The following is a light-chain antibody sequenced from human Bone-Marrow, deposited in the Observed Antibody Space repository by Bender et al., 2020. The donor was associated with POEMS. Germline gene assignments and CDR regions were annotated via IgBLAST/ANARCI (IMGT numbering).Light chain of an antibody. CDR3: LSRAGGNTVV. Sequence: QFVLTQPPSASATPGQRVTISCSGNTSNIGNNYVFWYQQFPGKAPKLLVYRNDQRPSGVPDRFSGSKSGNTASLTVSGLQPEDEADYYCLSRAGGNTVVFGGGTKLTVL. CDR1: TSNIGNNY. J-gene: IGLJ2*01. V-gene: IGLV1-47*01. CDR2: RND.